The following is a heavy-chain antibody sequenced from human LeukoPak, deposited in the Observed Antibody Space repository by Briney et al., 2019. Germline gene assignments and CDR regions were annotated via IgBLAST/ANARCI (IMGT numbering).Heavy chain of an antibody. CDR3: AQLFIAAAGNDAFDI. D-gene: IGHD6-13*01. V-gene: IGHV4-39*01. CDR1: AGSISSSSYY. CDR2: IYYSGST. Sequence: SETLSLTCTVSAGSISSSSYYWGWIRQPPGKGLEWIGSIYYSGSTYYNPSLKSRVTISVDTSKNQFSLKLSSVTAADTAVYYCAQLFIAAAGNDAFDIWGQGTMVTVSS. J-gene: IGHJ3*02.